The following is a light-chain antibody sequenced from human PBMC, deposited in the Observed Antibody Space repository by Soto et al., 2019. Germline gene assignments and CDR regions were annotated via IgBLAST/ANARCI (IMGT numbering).Light chain of an antibody. V-gene: IGLV1-44*01. CDR1: SSNIGTNA. CDR2: NNN. CDR3: AEWDDSLNCYV. Sequence: QSALTQPPSASGTPGQRVTISCSGGSSNIGTNAVNWYQQLPGTAPKLLIYNNNQRPSGVPDRFSGSKSGTSASLAISGLQSEDEADYYCAEWDDSLNCYVFRTGNEVTVL. J-gene: IGLJ1*01.